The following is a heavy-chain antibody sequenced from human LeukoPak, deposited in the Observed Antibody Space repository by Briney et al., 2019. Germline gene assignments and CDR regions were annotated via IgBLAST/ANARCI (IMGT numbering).Heavy chain of an antibody. J-gene: IGHJ4*02. CDR3: ARDYYGGSIDF. D-gene: IGHD4-23*01. CDR1: GFTVSNNY. Sequence: PGGSLRLSCAASGFTVSNNYMSWVRQAPGKGLEWVSVIYSDGSTYYADSVKGRFTISRDNSKNTLYLQMSSLRVEDTAVYYCARDYYGGSIDFWGQGTLVTVSS. V-gene: IGHV3-53*01. CDR2: IYSDGST.